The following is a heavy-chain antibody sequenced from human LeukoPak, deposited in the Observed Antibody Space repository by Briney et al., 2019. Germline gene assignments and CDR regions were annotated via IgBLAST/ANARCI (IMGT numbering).Heavy chain of an antibody. CDR3: ARDTSYYDFWSGYYPAPFDY. CDR1: GYTFTSHY. D-gene: IGHD3-3*01. V-gene: IGHV1-46*01. J-gene: IGHJ4*02. CDR2: INPSGGST. Sequence: ASVKVSCKASGYTFTSHYMRWVRQAPGQGLEWMGIINPSGGSTSYAQKFQGRVTMTRDTSTSTVYMELSSLRSEDTAVYYCARDTSYYDFWSGYYPAPFDYWGQGTLVTVSS.